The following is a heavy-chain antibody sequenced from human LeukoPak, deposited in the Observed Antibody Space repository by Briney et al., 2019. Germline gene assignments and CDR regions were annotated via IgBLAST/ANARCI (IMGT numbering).Heavy chain of an antibody. CDR3: ARNVPDFWSGYLWGYYYYMDV. Sequence: ASVKVSCKASGYKFSSFGITWVRQAPGQGLEWMGWISAYNGNTNYAQKLQGRVTMTTDTSTSTAYMKLRSLRSDDTAVYYCARNVPDFWSGYLWGYYYYMDVWGKGTTVTVSS. CDR1: GYKFSSFG. J-gene: IGHJ6*03. V-gene: IGHV1-18*01. CDR2: ISAYNGNT. D-gene: IGHD3-3*01.